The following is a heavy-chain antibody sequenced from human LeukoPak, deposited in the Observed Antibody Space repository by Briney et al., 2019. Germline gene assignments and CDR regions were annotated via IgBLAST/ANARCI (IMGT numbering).Heavy chain of an antibody. CDR2: INHSGST. Sequence: PETLSLTCAVYGGSFSGYYWSWIRQPPGKGLEWIGEINHSGSTNYNPSLKSRVTISVDTSKNQFSLKLSSVTAADTAVYYCARGRGRGYYDSSGYPPRAFDYWGQGTLVTVSS. D-gene: IGHD3-22*01. CDR3: ARGRGRGYYDSSGYPPRAFDY. CDR1: GGSFSGYY. V-gene: IGHV4-34*01. J-gene: IGHJ4*02.